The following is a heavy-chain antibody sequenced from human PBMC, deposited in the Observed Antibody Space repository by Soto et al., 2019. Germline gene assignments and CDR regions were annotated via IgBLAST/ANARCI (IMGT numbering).Heavy chain of an antibody. CDR1: GFTFSSYS. CDR3: AREIMITFGGVPWFDP. D-gene: IGHD3-16*01. J-gene: IGHJ5*02. CDR2: ISSSSSYI. V-gene: IGHV3-21*01. Sequence: NPGGSLRLSCAASGFTFSSYSMNWVRQSPGKGLEWVSSISSSSSYIYYADSVKGRFTISRDNAKNSLYLQMNSLRAEDTAVYYRAREIMITFGGVPWFDPWGQGTLVTVSS.